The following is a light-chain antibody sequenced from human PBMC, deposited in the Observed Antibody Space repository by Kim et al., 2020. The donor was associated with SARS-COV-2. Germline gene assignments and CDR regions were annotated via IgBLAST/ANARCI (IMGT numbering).Light chain of an antibody. CDR2: SNN. CDR3: AAWDDSLNGYVV. Sequence: QGVTISCSGSSSNIGSNTVNWYQQLPGTAPKLLIYSNNQRPSGVPDRFSGSKSGTSASLAISGLQSEDEADYYCAAWDDSLNGYVVFGGGTQLTVL. CDR1: SSNIGSNT. J-gene: IGLJ2*01. V-gene: IGLV1-44*01.